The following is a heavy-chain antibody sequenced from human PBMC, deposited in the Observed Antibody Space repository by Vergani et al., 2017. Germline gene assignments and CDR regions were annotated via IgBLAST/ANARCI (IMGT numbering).Heavy chain of an antibody. CDR3: ARGEGPGGDYEYYY. CDR2: ISGSGGST. D-gene: IGHD4-17*01. CDR1: GFTFSSYS. V-gene: IGHV3-23*04. Sequence: EVQLVESGGGLVQPGGSLRLSCAASGFTFSSYSMNWVRQAPGTGLEWVSAISGSGGSTYYADSVKGRFTISRDNSKNTLYRQMGSLRAEDMAVYYCARGEGPGGDYEYYYWGQGTLVTVSS. J-gene: IGHJ4*02.